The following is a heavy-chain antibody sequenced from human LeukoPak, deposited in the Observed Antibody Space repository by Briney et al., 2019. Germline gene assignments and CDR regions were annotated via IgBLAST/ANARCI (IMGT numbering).Heavy chain of an antibody. CDR3: ARDRVMRNTNDAFDI. J-gene: IGHJ3*02. D-gene: IGHD3-16*01. Sequence: GGSLRLSCAASGFTFSSYAMSWVRRAPGKGLEWVSAISGSGGSTYYADSVKGRFTISRDNAKNSLYLQMNSLRAEDTAVYYCARDRVMRNTNDAFDIWGQGTMVTVSS. CDR1: GFTFSSYA. CDR2: ISGSGGST. V-gene: IGHV3-23*01.